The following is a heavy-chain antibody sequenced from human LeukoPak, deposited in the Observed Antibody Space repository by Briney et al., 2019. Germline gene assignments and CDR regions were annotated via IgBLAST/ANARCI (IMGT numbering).Heavy chain of an antibody. J-gene: IGHJ4*02. CDR3: ARDLSIVVVPAAISGPDY. CDR1: GFTFSSYA. V-gene: IGHV3-30-3*01. D-gene: IGHD2-2*01. Sequence: SGGSLRLSCAASGFTFSSYAMHWVRQAPGKGLEWVAVISYDGSNKYYADSVKGRFTISRDNSKNPLYLQMNSLRAEDTAVYYCARDLSIVVVPAAISGPDYWGQGTLVTVSS. CDR2: ISYDGSNK.